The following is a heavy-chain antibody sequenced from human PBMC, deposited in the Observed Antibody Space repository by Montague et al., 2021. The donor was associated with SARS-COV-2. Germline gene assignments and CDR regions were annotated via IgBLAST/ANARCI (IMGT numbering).Heavy chain of an antibody. CDR2: ISGSGGST. CDR1: GSTFSSYA. J-gene: IGHJ6*02. CDR3: ASPMCSSTSCYYYYGMDV. V-gene: IGHV3-23*01. D-gene: IGHD2-2*01. Sequence: SLRLSCAASGSTFSSYAMSWVRQAPGKGLEWVSAISGSGGSTYYADSVKGRFTISRDNSKNTLYLQMNSLRAEDTAVYYCASPMCSSTSCYYYYGMDVWGQGTTVTVSS.